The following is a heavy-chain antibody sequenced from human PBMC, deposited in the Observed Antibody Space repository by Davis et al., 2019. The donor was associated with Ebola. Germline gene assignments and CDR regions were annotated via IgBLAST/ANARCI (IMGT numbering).Heavy chain of an antibody. Sequence: GGSLRLSCAASGFIFNNYAMNWVRQAPGKGLEGVSGISGTGASTYYSDSVKGRFTISRDNSKSTLYLQMDNLRAEDTAVYYCARDQAEYCSATRCFGNFDYWGQGILVSVSS. J-gene: IGHJ4*02. CDR1: GFIFNNYA. CDR3: ARDQAEYCSATRCFGNFDY. V-gene: IGHV3-23*01. D-gene: IGHD2-2*01. CDR2: ISGTGAST.